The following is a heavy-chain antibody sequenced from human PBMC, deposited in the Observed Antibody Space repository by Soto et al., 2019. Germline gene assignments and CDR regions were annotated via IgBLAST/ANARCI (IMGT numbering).Heavy chain of an antibody. D-gene: IGHD3-22*01. Sequence: QLQLQESGPGLVKPSETLSLTCIVSGGSISSSSYYWGWIRQPPGKGLEWIGNIYYSGLTYYNPSLESRVTISVDMSKNQFSLKLTSVTAADTAIYYCASIVVVLGNNWFDPWGQGTLVTVSS. V-gene: IGHV4-39*01. CDR3: ASIVVVLGNNWFDP. CDR2: IYYSGLT. CDR1: GGSISSSSYY. J-gene: IGHJ5*02.